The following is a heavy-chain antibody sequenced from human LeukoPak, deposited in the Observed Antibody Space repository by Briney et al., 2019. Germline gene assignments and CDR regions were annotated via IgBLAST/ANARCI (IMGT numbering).Heavy chain of an antibody. CDR1: GFTFSSYS. V-gene: IGHV3-21*01. J-gene: IGHJ4*02. Sequence: GGSLRLSCAASGFTFSSYSMNWVRQAPGKGLEWVSSISSSSSYIYYADSVKGRFTISRDNAKNSLYLQMSSLRAEDTAMYYCARATTYNFFNYWGQGTLVTVSS. CDR3: ARATTYNFFNY. CDR2: ISSSSSYI. D-gene: IGHD1-7*01.